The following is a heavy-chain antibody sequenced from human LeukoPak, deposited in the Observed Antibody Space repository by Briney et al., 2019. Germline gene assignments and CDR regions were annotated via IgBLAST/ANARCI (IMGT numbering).Heavy chain of an antibody. J-gene: IGHJ4*02. CDR1: GFMFSNYV. V-gene: IGHV3-23*01. Sequence: GGSLRLSCAASGFMFSNYVISWVRQAPGKGLEWLTAIISSGTTRYYAESVKGRFTISRDNSNNTVFLEMNSLRVEDTAVYYCAKSLTIWSSGSLDHWGQGTLVTLSS. CDR3: AKSLTIWSSGSLDH. CDR2: IISSGTTR. D-gene: IGHD3-22*01.